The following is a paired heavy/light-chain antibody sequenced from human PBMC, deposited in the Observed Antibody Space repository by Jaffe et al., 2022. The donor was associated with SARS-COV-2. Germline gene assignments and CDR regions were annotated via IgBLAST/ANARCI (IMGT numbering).Heavy chain of an antibody. CDR1: GFTFSDYY. CDR2: ISGRGSTI. Sequence: QVQLVESGGGLVKPGGSLRLSCAASGFTFSDYYMNWIRQAPGKGLEWVAYISGRGSTIYYADSVKGRFTISRDNAKNSLYLQMNSLRAEDTAVYYCARGGMSNYAPPTYGMDVWGQGTTVTVSS. J-gene: IGHJ6*02. CDR3: ARGGMSNYAPPTYGMDV. D-gene: IGHD4-4*01. V-gene: IGHV3-11*01.
Light chain of an antibody. V-gene: IGLV2-14*01. J-gene: IGLJ2*01. CDR1: SSDVGGYKF. CDR2: EVS. Sequence: QSALTQPASVSGSPGHSITISCTGTSSDVGGYKFVSWYQQHPGKAPKLMIYEVSNRPSGVSNRFSGSKSGNTASLTISGLQAEDEADYYCSSYTSSYTFVIFGGGTKLTVL. CDR3: SSYTSSYTFVI.